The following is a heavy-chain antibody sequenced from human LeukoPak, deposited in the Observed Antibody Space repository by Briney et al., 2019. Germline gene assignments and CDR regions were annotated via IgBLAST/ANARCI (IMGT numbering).Heavy chain of an antibody. V-gene: IGHV3-23*01. D-gene: IGHD6-19*01. CDR3: AKEGYSSGWYPAFDY. Sequence: PGGSLRLSCAASGFTFSSYAMSWVRQAPGKGLEWVSAISGSGGSTYYADSVKDRFTISRDNSKNTLYLQMNSLRAEDTAVYYCAKEGYSSGWYPAFDYWGQGTLVTVSS. CDR2: ISGSGGST. CDR1: GFTFSSYA. J-gene: IGHJ4*02.